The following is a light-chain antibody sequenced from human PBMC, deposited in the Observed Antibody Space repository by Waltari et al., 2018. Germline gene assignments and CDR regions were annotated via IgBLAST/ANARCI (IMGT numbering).Light chain of an antibody. CDR3: QQRSNWPLT. Sequence: EVVLTQSPATLSLSPGDRATLSCRASQSVNDYLAWYQQKPGQAPRLLLYDASNRATGIPARFSGSGSGTDFTLTISSLESEDFAVYYCQQRSNWPLTFGGGTKVEIK. V-gene: IGKV3-11*01. J-gene: IGKJ4*01. CDR2: DAS. CDR1: QSVNDY.